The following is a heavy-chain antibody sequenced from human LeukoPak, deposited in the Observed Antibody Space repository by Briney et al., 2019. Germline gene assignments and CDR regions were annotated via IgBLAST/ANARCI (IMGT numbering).Heavy chain of an antibody. D-gene: IGHD4-11*01. CDR2: VYYSGIT. J-gene: IGHJ4*02. Sequence: SETLSLTCTVSGGSVNNNAYYWGWVRQPPGKGLECIGNVYYSGITYYNPSLQSRVTISVDTSNNQFSLKLSSVTPADTAVYYCARSDYSGYFDYWGQGTLVSVSS. CDR3: ARSDYSGYFDY. V-gene: IGHV4-39*01. CDR1: GGSVNNNAYY.